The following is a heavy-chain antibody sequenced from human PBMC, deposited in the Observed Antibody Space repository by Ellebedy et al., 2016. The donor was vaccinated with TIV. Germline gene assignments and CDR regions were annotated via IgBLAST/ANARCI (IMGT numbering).Heavy chain of an antibody. CDR3: ARDGGLAAAGRYYYYYRDV. CDR1: GYTFTSYA. V-gene: IGHV7-4-1*02. Sequence: AASVKVSCKASGYTFTSYAMNWVRQAPGQGLEWMGWINTNTGNPTYAQGFTGRFVFSLDTSVSTAYLQISSLKADDTAVYYCARDGGLAAAGRYYYYYRDVWGKGTTVTVSS. J-gene: IGHJ6*03. D-gene: IGHD6-13*01. CDR2: INTNTGNP.